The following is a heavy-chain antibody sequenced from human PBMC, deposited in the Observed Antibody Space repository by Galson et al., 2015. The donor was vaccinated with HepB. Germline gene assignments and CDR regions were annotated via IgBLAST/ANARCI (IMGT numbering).Heavy chain of an antibody. J-gene: IGHJ3*02. CDR2: ISYDGSNK. D-gene: IGHD6-19*01. CDR1: GFTFSSYA. Sequence: SLRLSCAASGFTFSSYAMHWVRQAPGKGLEWVAVISYDGSNKYYADSVKGRFTISRDNSKNTLYLQMNSLRAEDTAVYYCGVAVAGTGAFDIWGQGTMVTVSS. CDR3: GVAVAGTGAFDI. V-gene: IGHV3-30*04.